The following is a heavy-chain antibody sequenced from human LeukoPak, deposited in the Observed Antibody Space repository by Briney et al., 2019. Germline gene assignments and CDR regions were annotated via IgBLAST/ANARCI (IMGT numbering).Heavy chain of an antibody. CDR1: GFPFDDYA. CDR2: ISWNSGSI. J-gene: IGHJ4*02. D-gene: IGHD6-19*01. V-gene: IGHV3-9*01. Sequence: GRSLSLSCAASGFPFDDYAMHWVRQAPGKGLEWVSGISWNSGSIGYADSVKGRFTISRDNAKNSLYLQMNSLRAEDTALYYCAKGRGIAVAVTPFDYWGQGTLVTVSS. CDR3: AKGRGIAVAVTPFDY.